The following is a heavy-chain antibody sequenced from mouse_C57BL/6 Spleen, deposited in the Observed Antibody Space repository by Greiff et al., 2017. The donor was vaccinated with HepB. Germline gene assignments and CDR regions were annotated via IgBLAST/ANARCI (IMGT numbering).Heavy chain of an antibody. CDR2: ISSGGDYI. D-gene: IGHD3-2*02. Sequence: EVKLVESGEGLVKPGGSLKLSCAASGFTFSSYAMSWVRQTPEKRLEWVAYISSGGDYIYYADTVKGRVTISRDNARNTLYLQMSSLKSEDTAMYYCTRDGDSSGFAYWGQGTLVTVSA. CDR1: GFTFSSYA. V-gene: IGHV5-9-1*02. J-gene: IGHJ3*01. CDR3: TRDGDSSGFAY.